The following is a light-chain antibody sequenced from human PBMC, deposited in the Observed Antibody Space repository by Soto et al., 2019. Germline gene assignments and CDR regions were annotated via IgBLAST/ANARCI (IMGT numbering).Light chain of an antibody. CDR2: DTS. CDR1: QSVSIK. Sequence: EIVMTHSPATLSLSPGERATLSCSAIQSVSIKLAWYQQKPGQAPRLLIYDTSTRATGIPARFSGSGSGTEFTLTISSLQSEDFAVYYCQQYNNWPPITFGQGTRLEIK. J-gene: IGKJ5*01. CDR3: QQYNNWPPIT. V-gene: IGKV3-15*01.